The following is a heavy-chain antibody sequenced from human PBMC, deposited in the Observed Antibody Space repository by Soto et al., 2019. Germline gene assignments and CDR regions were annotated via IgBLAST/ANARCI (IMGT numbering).Heavy chain of an antibody. CDR3: AREGGVSSDGLYCFDS. Sequence: SETPSLTCTVSGGATTSDNYWTFIRQPPGKGLEWLGHIYYSGSTDYNPSLKSRLAISIDTSKNQFSLKLSSVTAADTAVYFCAREGGVSSDGLYCFDSWGQGTLVTVSS. CDR2: IYYSGST. J-gene: IGHJ4*02. CDR1: GGATTSDNY. V-gene: IGHV4-30-4*01. D-gene: IGHD2-15*01.